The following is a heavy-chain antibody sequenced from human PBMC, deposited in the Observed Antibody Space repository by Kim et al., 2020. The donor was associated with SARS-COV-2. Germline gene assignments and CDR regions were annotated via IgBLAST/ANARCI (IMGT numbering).Heavy chain of an antibody. Sequence: GGSLRLSCAASGFTFNNYWMHWVRQAPGKGLVWVSCVNTDGSSTRYADSVRGRFTISRDNAKNTLYLQMDSLRAEDTAVYYCARGGSMALNAWGQATLVPVSS. D-gene: IGHD3-10*01. V-gene: IGHV3-74*01. CDR3: ARGGSMALNA. CDR1: GFTFNNYW. J-gene: IGHJ5*02. CDR2: VNTDGSST.